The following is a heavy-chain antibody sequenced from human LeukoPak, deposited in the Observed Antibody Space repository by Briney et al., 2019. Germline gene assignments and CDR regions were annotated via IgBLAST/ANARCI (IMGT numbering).Heavy chain of an antibody. Sequence: GGSLRLSCAVSGFTFSDFEMNWVRQAPGKGPEWVSYIGGSGSPTYYADSVKGRFTISRDNAKNSLFLQMNSLRAEDTAVYYCARLRSPTDYWGQGTLVTVSS. CDR2: IGGSGSPT. D-gene: IGHD4-17*01. V-gene: IGHV3-48*03. CDR3: ARLRSPTDY. J-gene: IGHJ4*02. CDR1: GFTFSDFE.